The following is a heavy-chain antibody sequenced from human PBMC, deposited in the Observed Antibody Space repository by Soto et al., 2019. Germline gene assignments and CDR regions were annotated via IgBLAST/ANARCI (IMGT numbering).Heavy chain of an antibody. Sequence: SETLSLTCTVSGGSISSGDYYWSWIRQPPGKGLEWIGYIYYSGSTYHNPSLKSRLTISVDTSKNQFSLKLSSVTAADTAVYYGARVRSGYYFFDYWGQGTLVTVSS. CDR3: ARVRSGYYFFDY. J-gene: IGHJ4*02. D-gene: IGHD3-22*01. CDR2: IYYSGST. V-gene: IGHV4-30-4*01. CDR1: GGSISSGDYY.